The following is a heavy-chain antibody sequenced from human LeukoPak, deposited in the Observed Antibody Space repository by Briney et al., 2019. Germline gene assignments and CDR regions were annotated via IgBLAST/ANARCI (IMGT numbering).Heavy chain of an antibody. CDR1: GYTFTSYY. J-gene: IGHJ5*02. D-gene: IGHD2-15*01. CDR2: INPSYGTT. V-gene: IGHV1-46*01. Sequence: ASVKISCKASGYTFTSYYMHWVRQAPGQGLEWMGIINPSYGTTSYAQKFQGRVTITRDTSTSTVYLDMSSLRSGDTAIYYCARVYCGGSTCYSRGRIDTWGQGTLVTVSS. CDR3: ARVYCGGSTCYSRGRIDT.